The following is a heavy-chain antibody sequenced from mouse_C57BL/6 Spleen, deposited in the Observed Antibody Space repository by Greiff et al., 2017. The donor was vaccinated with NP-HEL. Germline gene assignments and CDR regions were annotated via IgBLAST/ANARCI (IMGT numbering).Heavy chain of an antibody. CDR2: IYPGSGNT. J-gene: IGHJ2*01. CDR1: GYTFTDYY. V-gene: IGHV1-76*01. D-gene: IGHD1-1*01. CDR3: ARSYGSSYWAFFDY. Sequence: QVQLQQSGAELVRPGASVKLSCKASGYTFTDYYINWVKQRPGQGLEWIARIYPGSGNTYYNEKFKGKATLTAEKSSSTAYMQLSSLTSEDSAVYFCARSYGSSYWAFFDYWGQGTTLTVSS.